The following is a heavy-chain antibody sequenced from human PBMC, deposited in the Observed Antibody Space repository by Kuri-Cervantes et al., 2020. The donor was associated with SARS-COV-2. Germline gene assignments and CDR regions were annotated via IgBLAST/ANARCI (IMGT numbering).Heavy chain of an antibody. CDR3: ARGFVVVPAAIGQFDP. D-gene: IGHD2-2*01. J-gene: IGHJ5*02. V-gene: IGHV1-69*13. CDR2: IIPIFGTA. CDR1: GGTFSNYA. Sequence: SVKVSCKASGGTFSNYAISWVRQAPGQGLEWMGGIIPIFGTANYAQKFQGRVTITADESTSTAYMELSSLRSEDTAVYYCARGFVVVPAAIGQFDPWGQGTLVTVSS.